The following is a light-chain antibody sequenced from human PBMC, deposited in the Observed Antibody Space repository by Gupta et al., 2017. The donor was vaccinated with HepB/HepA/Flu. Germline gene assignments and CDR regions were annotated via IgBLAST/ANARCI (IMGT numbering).Light chain of an antibody. Sequence: EIVLTQSPGTLSLSPGESATLSCRASQSVSSSYLAWYQQKPGQAPRLLIYGASSRATGIPDRFSGSGSGTXFTLTIXRLEPEDFAVYYCQQYGSSPQTFGXGTTLEIK. CDR1: QSVSSSY. J-gene: IGKJ1*01. V-gene: IGKV3-20*01. CDR2: GAS. CDR3: QQYGSSPQT.